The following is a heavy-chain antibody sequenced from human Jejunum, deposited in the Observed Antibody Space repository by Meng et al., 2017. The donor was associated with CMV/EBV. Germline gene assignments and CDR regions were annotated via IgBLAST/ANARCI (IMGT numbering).Heavy chain of an antibody. Sequence: SCKVSGYNFIGYYIHWVRQAPGRGFEWMGCVNPHSGNPNYSQKFKGRVTMTSDKPTATVVLEMRSLTSDDTAMYFCVRGGYEPNFDYWGQGTLVTVSS. CDR3: VRGGYEPNFDY. J-gene: IGHJ4*02. CDR1: GYNFIGYY. D-gene: IGHD5-12*01. V-gene: IGHV1-2*02. CDR2: VNPHSGNP.